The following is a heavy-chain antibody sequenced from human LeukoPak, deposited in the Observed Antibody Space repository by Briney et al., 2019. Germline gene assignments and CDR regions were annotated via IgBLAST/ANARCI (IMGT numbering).Heavy chain of an antibody. V-gene: IGHV4-34*01. Sequence: PSETLSLTCAVYGGSFSGYYWSWIRQPPGKGLEWIGEINHSGSTNYNPSLKSRVTISVDTSKNQFSLKLSSVTAADTAVYYCARGRLGYDFWSGYSPQYYFDYWGQGTLVTVSS. CDR3: ARGRLGYDFWSGYSPQYYFDY. J-gene: IGHJ4*02. D-gene: IGHD3-3*01. CDR1: GGSFSGYY. CDR2: INHSGST.